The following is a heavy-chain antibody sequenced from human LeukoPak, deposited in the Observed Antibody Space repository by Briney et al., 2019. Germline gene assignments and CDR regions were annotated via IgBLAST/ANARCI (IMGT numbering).Heavy chain of an antibody. D-gene: IGHD2-15*01. CDR2: IIPIIGIA. Sequence: ASVKVSCKASGGTFSSYAISWLRQAPGQGLEWMGRIIPIIGIANYAQKFQGRVTITADISTTTDYMELSSLRSEDTAVYYCAREGPAVVATSPFDYWGQGTLVTVSS. CDR1: GGTFSSYA. V-gene: IGHV1-69*04. CDR3: AREGPAVVATSPFDY. J-gene: IGHJ4*02.